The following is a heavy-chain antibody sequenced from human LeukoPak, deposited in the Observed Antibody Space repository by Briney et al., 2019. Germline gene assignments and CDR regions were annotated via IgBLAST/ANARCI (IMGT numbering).Heavy chain of an antibody. D-gene: IGHD6-25*01. CDR2: VYYSGTI. V-gene: IGHV4-39*07. Sequence: SETLSLTCSVSGASITSGAYYWAWLRQPPGKGLEWIGSVYYSGTINYNPSLKGRVSISRDMSKNQFSLNLNSVNATDTAVYYCARRHSAAWFDPWGQGTLVTVSS. CDR3: ARRHSAAWFDP. CDR1: GASITSGAYY. J-gene: IGHJ5*02.